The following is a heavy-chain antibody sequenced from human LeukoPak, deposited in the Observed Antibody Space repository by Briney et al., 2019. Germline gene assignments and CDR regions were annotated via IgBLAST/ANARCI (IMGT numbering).Heavy chain of an antibody. CDR3: ARDKGIAVAGDAFDI. CDR2: IYPGDSDT. CDR1: GYSFTSYW. D-gene: IGHD6-19*01. V-gene: IGHV5-51*01. J-gene: IGHJ3*02. Sequence: GESLKIPCKGSGYSFTSYWIGWVRQMPGKGLEWMGIIYPGDSDTRYSPSFQGQVTISADKSISTAYLQWSSLKASDTAMYYCARDKGIAVAGDAFDIWGQGTMVTVSS.